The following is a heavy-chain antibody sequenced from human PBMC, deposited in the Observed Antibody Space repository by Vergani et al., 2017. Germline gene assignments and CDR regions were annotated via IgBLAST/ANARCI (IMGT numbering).Heavy chain of an antibody. CDR1: GFTFSIAW. D-gene: IGHD3-9*01. CDR3: TTPTEWEIRYYFDY. Sequence: EVHPVESGGGLVKLGGPLRHSCTTSGFTFSIAWMSWVRQAPGKGLVCVARIRPKTDGETTDYAAPVKGRFTISRDDSKNTLYLQMNSLKTEDTALDCSTTPTEWEIRYYFDYWGQGTLVTVSS. J-gene: IGHJ4*02. V-gene: IGHV3-15*01. CDR2: IRPKTDGETT.